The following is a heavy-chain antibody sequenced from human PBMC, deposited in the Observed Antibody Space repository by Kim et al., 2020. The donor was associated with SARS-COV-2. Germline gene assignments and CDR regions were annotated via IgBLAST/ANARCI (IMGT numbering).Heavy chain of an antibody. J-gene: IGHJ4*02. V-gene: IGHV1-3*01. CDR3: ARADIVVVPAAGDY. D-gene: IGHD2-2*01. Sequence: QKFQGRVTITRDTSASTAYMELSSLRSEDTAVYYCARADIVVVPAAGDYWGQGTLVTVSS.